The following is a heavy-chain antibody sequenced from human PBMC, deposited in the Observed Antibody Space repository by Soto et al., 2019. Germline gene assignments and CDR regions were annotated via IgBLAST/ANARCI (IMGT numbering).Heavy chain of an antibody. CDR1: GYTFSTSG. CDR2: IRADNGNR. J-gene: IGHJ1*01. V-gene: IGHV1-18*01. D-gene: IGHD1-20*01. CDR3: ARDTESNRYND. Sequence: QVQLMQSGPEVKRPGASVTVSCKTSGYTFSTSGISWVRQAPGQGLEWVGWIRADNGNRKSAQRLQGRVTLTTDTSASTAYRELRSLTSDDKAMYSFARDTESNRYNDWGQGTLVTVSS.